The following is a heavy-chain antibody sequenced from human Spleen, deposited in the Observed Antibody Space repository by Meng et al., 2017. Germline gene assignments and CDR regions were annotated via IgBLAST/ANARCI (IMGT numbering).Heavy chain of an antibody. D-gene: IGHD6-19*01. CDR2: ISYDGSNK. J-gene: IGHJ2*01. CDR1: GFTFSSYA. Sequence: GESLKISCAASGFTFSSYAMHWVRQAPGKGLEWVAVISYDGSNKYYADSVKGRFTISRDNSKNTLYLQMNSLRAEDTAVYYCARVSSSVPDSSGWRSPWYFDLWGRGTLVTVSS. CDR3: ARVSSSVPDSSGWRSPWYFDL. V-gene: IGHV3-30*07.